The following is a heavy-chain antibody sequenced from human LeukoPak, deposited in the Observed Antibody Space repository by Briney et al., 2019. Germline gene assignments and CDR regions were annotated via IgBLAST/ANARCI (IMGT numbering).Heavy chain of an antibody. J-gene: IGHJ4*02. CDR2: INPNSGGT. Sequence: ASVKVSCKASGYSFTSHGISWVRQAPGQGLEWMGWINPNSGGTNYAQKFQGRVTMTRDTSISTAYVELSRLRSDDTAVYYCVRDLCSGGSCLDYWGQGTLVTVSS. CDR3: VRDLCSGGSCLDY. CDR1: GYSFTSHG. D-gene: IGHD2-15*01. V-gene: IGHV1-2*02.